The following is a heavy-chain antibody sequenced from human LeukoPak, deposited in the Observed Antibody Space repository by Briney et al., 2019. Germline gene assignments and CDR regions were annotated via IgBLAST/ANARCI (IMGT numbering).Heavy chain of an antibody. V-gene: IGHV1-2*02. J-gene: IGHJ6*03. CDR2: INPTSGAT. D-gene: IGHD2-15*01. CDR3: ARGVVAATFYYYMDV. Sequence: ASVKVSCKASGYTFTGYYMHWVRQAPRQGLEWMGWINPTSGATNYAPKFQGRVTMTRDTSISAAYMELNSLRSDDTAVYFCARGVVAATFYYYMDVWGKGTTVTVSS. CDR1: GYTFTGYY.